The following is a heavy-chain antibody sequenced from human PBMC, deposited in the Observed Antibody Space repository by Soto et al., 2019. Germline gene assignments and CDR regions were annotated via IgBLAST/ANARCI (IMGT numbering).Heavy chain of an antibody. D-gene: IGHD1-1*01. CDR1: GFTFSSYA. J-gene: IGHJ5*02. Sequence: QVQLVESGGGVVQPGRSLRLSCAASGFTFSSYAMHWVRQAPGKGLEWVAVISYDGSNKYYADSVKGRFTISRDNSKNTLYLQKNSLRAEDTAVYYCARDPTGTTSHWFDPWGQGTLVTGSS. V-gene: IGHV3-30-3*01. CDR3: ARDPTGTTSHWFDP. CDR2: ISYDGSNK.